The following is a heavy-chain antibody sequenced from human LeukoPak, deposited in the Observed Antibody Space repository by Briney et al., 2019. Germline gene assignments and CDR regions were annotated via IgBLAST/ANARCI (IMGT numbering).Heavy chain of an antibody. D-gene: IGHD3-22*01. CDR2: IHASGCP. CDR1: VVSITSYY. J-gene: IGHJ3*02. CDR3: ARHSGYYYARYAFDI. Sequence: SETLSLTCTVSVVSITSYYWTWIRQPAGKGLEWIGRIHASGCPTYNPSLKSRVTLLVDTSQNLFSLKLGSVTGADTAVYYCARHSGYYYARYAFDIWGQGTLVTVSS. V-gene: IGHV4-4*07.